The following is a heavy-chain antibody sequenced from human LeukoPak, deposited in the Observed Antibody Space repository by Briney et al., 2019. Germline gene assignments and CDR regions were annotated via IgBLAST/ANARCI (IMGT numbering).Heavy chain of an antibody. CDR3: AKAGEKIVPTVPDN. Sequence: GGSLRLSCVASGVTFDDYPMHWVRQAPGKGLEWVSLISWDGVNTYYADSVKGRFTISRDNSKNSLYLQMNSLRTEDTALYYCAKAGEKIVPTVPDNWGQGTLVTVSS. CDR2: ISWDGVNT. J-gene: IGHJ4*02. V-gene: IGHV3-43D*03. CDR1: GVTFDDYP. D-gene: IGHD5-12*01.